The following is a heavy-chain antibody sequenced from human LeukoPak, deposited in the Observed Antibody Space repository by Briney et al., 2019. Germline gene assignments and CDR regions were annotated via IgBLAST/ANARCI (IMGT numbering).Heavy chain of an antibody. Sequence: GGSLRLSCAASGFTFSSYAMHWVRQAPGKGLEWVAVISYDGSNKYYADSVKGRFTISRDNSKNTLYLQMNSLRAEDTAVYYCARDGRMGDYYHVVPDVWGQGTTVTVSS. CDR1: GFTFSSYA. CDR2: ISYDGSNK. V-gene: IGHV3-30-3*01. D-gene: IGHD3-16*01. CDR3: ARDGRMGDYYHVVPDV. J-gene: IGHJ6*02.